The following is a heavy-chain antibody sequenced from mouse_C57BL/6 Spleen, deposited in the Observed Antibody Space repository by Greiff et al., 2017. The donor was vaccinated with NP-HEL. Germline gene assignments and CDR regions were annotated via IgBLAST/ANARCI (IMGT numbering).Heavy chain of an antibody. V-gene: IGHV1-78*01. CDR3: AREEDYYGSSPPWFAY. D-gene: IGHD1-1*01. Sequence: SDAELVKPGASVKISCKVSGYTFTDHTIHWMKQRPEQGLEWIGYIYPRDGSTKYNEKFKGKATLTADKSSSTAYMQLNSLTSEDSAVYFCAREEDYYGSSPPWFAYWGQGTLVTVSA. J-gene: IGHJ3*01. CDR1: GYTFTDHT. CDR2: IYPRDGST.